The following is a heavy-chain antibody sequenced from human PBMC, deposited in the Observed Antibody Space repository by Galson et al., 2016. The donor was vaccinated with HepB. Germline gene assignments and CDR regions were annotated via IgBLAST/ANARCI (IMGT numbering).Heavy chain of an antibody. J-gene: IGHJ4*02. CDR1: GYSFTSHW. Sequence: QSGAEVKKLGESLRISCKGRGYSFTSHWINWVRQMPGKGMEWMGRIDPSDSYTSYSPSFQGHGTISDDESIRTAYLQWSSLKASGTPMYYCARSIQLWPDYWGQGSLVTVSS. V-gene: IGHV5-10-1*01. CDR3: ARSIQLWPDY. CDR2: IDPSDSYT. D-gene: IGHD5-18*01.